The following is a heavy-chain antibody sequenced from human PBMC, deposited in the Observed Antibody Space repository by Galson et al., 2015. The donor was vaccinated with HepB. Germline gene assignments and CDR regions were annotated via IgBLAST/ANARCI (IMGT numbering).Heavy chain of an antibody. CDR2: ISSNGGST. D-gene: IGHD3-22*01. V-gene: IGHV3-64D*06. J-gene: IGHJ3*02. CDR3: VKDRDSSAAKGAVGAFDI. Sequence: SLRLSCAASGFTFSSYAMHWVRQAPGKGLEYVSAISSNGGSTYYADSVKGRFTISRDNSKNTLYLQMSSLRAEDTAVYYCVKDRDSSAAKGAVGAFDIWGQGTMVTVSS. CDR1: GFTFSSYA.